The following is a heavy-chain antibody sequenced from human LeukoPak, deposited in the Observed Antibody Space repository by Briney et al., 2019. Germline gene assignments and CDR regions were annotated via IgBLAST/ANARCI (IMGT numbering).Heavy chain of an antibody. CDR2: ISHSGST. CDR1: GYSIGSGYY. J-gene: IGHJ4*02. Sequence: PSETLSLTCTVSGYSIGSGYYWGWIRQPPGKGLEWIGAISHSGSTSYNPFLKSRVTISIDTSKNQFSLKLSSVTAADTAVYYCVRTPYGANSCADYWGQGTLVTVSS. CDR3: VRTPYGANSCADY. D-gene: IGHD4-23*01. V-gene: IGHV4-38-2*02.